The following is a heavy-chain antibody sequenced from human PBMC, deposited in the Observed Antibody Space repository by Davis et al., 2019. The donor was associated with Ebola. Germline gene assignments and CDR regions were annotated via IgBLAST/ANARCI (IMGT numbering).Heavy chain of an antibody. CDR1: GFSLSTSGMC. Sequence: SGPTLVKPTQTLTLTCTFSGFSLSTSGMCVSWIRQPPGKALEWRALIDWDDDNYYSTSLKSRLTITKDTSKNQVVLTMTNMDPVDTPTYYCAHRRGLLWFGELRDYYYGMDVWGQGTTVTVSS. CDR2: IDWDDDN. D-gene: IGHD3-10*01. V-gene: IGHV2-70*12. CDR3: AHRRGLLWFGELRDYYYGMDV. J-gene: IGHJ6*02.